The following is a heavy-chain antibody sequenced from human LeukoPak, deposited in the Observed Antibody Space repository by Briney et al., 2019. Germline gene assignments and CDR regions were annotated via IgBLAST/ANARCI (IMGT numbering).Heavy chain of an antibody. CDR2: ISGSGGST. CDR1: GFTFSSYA. D-gene: IGHD2-2*02. Sequence: PGGSLRLSCAASGFTFSSYAMSWVRQAPGKGLEWVSAISGSGGSTYYADSVKGRFTISRDNSKNTLYLQMNSLRAEDTAVYYCAGCSSTSCYKIYYYYYYGMDVWGQGTTVTVSS. V-gene: IGHV3-23*01. CDR3: AGCSSTSCYKIYYYYYYGMDV. J-gene: IGHJ6*02.